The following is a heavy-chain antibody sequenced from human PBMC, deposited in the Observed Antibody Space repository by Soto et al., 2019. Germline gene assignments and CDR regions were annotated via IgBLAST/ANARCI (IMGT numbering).Heavy chain of an antibody. V-gene: IGHV4-39*01. J-gene: IGHJ4*02. CDR1: GGSISSSSYY. Sequence: PSEPLSPTCTVFGGSISSSSYYWGWIRQPPGKGLEWIGSIYYSGSTYYNPSLKSRVTISVDTSKNQFSLKLSSVTAADTAVYYCARHTPAISISDHWGQGTLVTVS. CDR2: IYYSGST. CDR3: ARHTPAISISDH. D-gene: IGHD2-15*01.